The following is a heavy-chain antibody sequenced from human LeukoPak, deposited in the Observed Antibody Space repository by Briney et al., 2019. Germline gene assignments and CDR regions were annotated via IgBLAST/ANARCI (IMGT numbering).Heavy chain of an antibody. CDR2: INPNSGGT. J-gene: IGHJ4*02. V-gene: IGHV1-2*02. Sequence: ASVKVSCKASEYTFTGYYMHWVRQAPGQGLEWMGWINPNSGGTNYAQKFQGRVTMTRDTSISTAYMELSRLRSDDTAVYYCARSRVTRSHFDYWGQGTLVTVSS. D-gene: IGHD2-15*01. CDR3: ARSRVTRSHFDY. CDR1: EYTFTGYY.